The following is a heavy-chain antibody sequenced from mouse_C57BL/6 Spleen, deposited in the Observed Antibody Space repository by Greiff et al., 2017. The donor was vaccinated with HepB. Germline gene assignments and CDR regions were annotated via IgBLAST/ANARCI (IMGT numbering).Heavy chain of an antibody. CDR1: GYTFTSYW. Sequence: VQLQQSGTVLARPGASVKMSCKTSGYTFTSYWMHWVKQRPGQGLEWIGDIYPGNSDTSYNQKFKGKAKLTAVTSSSTAYMELSSLTNEDSAVYYCTRGYYSNSYYFDYWGQGTTLTVSS. D-gene: IGHD2-5*01. CDR2: IYPGNSDT. CDR3: TRGYYSNSYYFDY. V-gene: IGHV1-5*01. J-gene: IGHJ2*01.